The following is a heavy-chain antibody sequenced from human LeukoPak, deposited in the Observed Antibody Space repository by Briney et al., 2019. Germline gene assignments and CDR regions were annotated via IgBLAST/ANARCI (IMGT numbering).Heavy chain of an antibody. CDR3: ARESSAAAGDY. J-gene: IGHJ4*02. CDR1: SGSFSGYF. CDR2: INHSGST. V-gene: IGHV4-34*01. Sequence: SETLSLTCAVYSGSFSGYFWSWIRQPPGKGLEWIGEINHSGSTNYNPSLKSRVTMSLDTSKNQVSLNLRSVTAADTAVYYCARESSAAAGDYWGQGTLVTVSS. D-gene: IGHD6-13*01.